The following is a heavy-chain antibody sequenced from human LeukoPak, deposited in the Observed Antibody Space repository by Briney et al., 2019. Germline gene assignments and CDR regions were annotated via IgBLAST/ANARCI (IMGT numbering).Heavy chain of an antibody. J-gene: IGHJ4*02. D-gene: IGHD2-2*01. V-gene: IGHV4-4*02. CDR3: AKHIVVVPAAIY. Sequence: GSLRLSCAASGFTFSSYSMNWVRQAPGKGLEWIGEIYHSGSTNYNPSLKSRVTISVDKSKNQFSLKLNSVTAADTAVYYCAKHIVVVPAAIYWGQGTLVTVSS. CDR2: IYHSGST. CDR1: GFTFSSYSM.